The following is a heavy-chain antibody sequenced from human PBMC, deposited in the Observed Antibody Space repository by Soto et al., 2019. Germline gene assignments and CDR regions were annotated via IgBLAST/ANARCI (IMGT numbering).Heavy chain of an antibody. D-gene: IGHD3-22*01. CDR3: ARASGVTMIVVVMDEYYFDY. CDR2: IYYSGST. CDR1: RDTLSSSVPH. J-gene: IGHJ4*02. Sequence: SVTLSLTWTPSRDTLSSSVPHSHWNRQPPGQGLEWIGYIYYSGSTYYNPSLKSRVTISVDTSKNQFSLKLSSVTAADTAVYYCARASGVTMIVVVMDEYYFDYWGQGTLVTVSS. V-gene: IGHV4-30-4*08.